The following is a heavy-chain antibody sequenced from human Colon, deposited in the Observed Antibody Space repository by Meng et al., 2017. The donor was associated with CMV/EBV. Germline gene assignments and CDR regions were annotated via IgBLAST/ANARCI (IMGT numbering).Heavy chain of an antibody. J-gene: IGHJ3*02. CDR2: INHSGST. CDR1: GGSFSGYY. D-gene: IGHD3-3*01. Sequence: GSLRLSCAVYGGSFSGYYWSWIRQPPGKGLEWIGEINHSGSTNYNPSLKSRVTISVDTSKNQFSLKLSSVTAADTAVYYCARRPITIVGVVQAFDIWGQGTMVTVSS. CDR3: ARRPITIVGVVQAFDI. V-gene: IGHV4-34*01.